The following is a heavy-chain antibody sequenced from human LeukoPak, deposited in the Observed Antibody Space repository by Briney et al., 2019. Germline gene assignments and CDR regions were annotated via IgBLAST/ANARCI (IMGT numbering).Heavy chain of an antibody. V-gene: IGHV3-23*01. CDR3: ARDPSSWYYYYMDV. CDR1: GFTFSSYG. CDR2: TSSSDAGT. J-gene: IGHJ6*03. D-gene: IGHD6-13*01. Sequence: GGSLRLSCAASGFTFSSYGMRWVRQAPGKGLEWVSATSSSDAGTYYAESVRGRFTISRDNSKNTLFLQMNGLRAEDTAVYYCARDPSSWYYYYMDVWGKGTTVTVSS.